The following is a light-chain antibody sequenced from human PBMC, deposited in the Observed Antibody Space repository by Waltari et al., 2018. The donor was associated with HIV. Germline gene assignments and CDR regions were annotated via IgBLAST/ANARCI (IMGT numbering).Light chain of an antibody. J-gene: IGKJ1*01. CDR2: GTS. Sequence: EILLTPSQATPSVSPGERATLSCRASQSVNSNSAWYQQKPGQTPRLLIYGTSTRATDIPARFSGSGSGTEFTLTISSLQSEDFAVYYCHHYNNWRETFGQGTKVEIK. CDR3: HHYNNWRET. V-gene: IGKV3-15*01. CDR1: QSVNSN.